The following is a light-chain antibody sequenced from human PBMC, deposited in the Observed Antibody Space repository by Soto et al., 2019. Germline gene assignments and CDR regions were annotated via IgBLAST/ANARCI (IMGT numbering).Light chain of an antibody. V-gene: IGKV3-15*01. CDR3: QQYYNWHPWT. J-gene: IGKJ1*01. Sequence: EIVMTQSPAALSVSPGERATLSCRASQSVSNNLAWYQQKLGQAPRLLIYGASTRATGIPARFSGSGSGTEFTLTISSLQSEDVAVYFCQQYYNWHPWTFGQGTKVEIK. CDR1: QSVSNN. CDR2: GAS.